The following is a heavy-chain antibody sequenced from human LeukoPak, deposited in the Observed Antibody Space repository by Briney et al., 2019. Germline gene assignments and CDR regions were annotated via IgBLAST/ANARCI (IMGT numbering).Heavy chain of an antibody. CDR3: ASGGEIIAAAPSDY. D-gene: IGHD6-13*01. CDR1: GFTFSSYE. J-gene: IGHJ4*02. Sequence: GGSLRLSCAASGFTFSSYEMNWVRQAPGKGLEYVSAISSNGGSTYYANSVKGRFTISRDNSKNTLYLQMGSLRAEDMAVYYCASGGEIIAAAPSDYWGQGTLVTVSS. CDR2: ISSNGGST. V-gene: IGHV3-64*01.